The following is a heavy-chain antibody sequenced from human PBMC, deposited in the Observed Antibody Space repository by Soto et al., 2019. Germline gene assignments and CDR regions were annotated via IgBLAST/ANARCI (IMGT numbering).Heavy chain of an antibody. J-gene: IGHJ6*02. CDR3: AREAGYASEMDV. CDR2: ISYDGSNK. D-gene: IGHD3-16*01. CDR1: GFTFSSYA. Sequence: QVQLAESGGGVVQPGRSLRLSCAASGFTFSSYAMHWVRQAPGKGLEWVAVISYDGSNKYYADSVKGRFTISRDNSKNTLYLQMNSLRAEDTAVYYCAREAGYASEMDVWGQGTTVTVSS. V-gene: IGHV3-30-3*01.